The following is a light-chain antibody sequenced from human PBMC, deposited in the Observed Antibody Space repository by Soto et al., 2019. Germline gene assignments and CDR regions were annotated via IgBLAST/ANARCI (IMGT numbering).Light chain of an antibody. J-gene: IGLJ2*01. CDR3: QTWGSGTVV. V-gene: IGLV4-69*01. Sequence: QAVRTQSPSASASLGASVKLTCTLSSGHSSYAIAWHQQQPEKGPRYLMKLNSDGSHSKGDGIPDRFSGSSSGAERYLTISSLQSEDEADYYCQTWGSGTVVFGGGTKLTVL. CDR2: LNSDGSH. CDR1: SGHSSYA.